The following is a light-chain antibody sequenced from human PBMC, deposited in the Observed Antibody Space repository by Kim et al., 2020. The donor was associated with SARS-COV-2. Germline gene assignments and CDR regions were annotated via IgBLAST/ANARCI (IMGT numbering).Light chain of an antibody. CDR1: KGISNW. CDR3: QQAYSFPLT. Sequence: ASGGDRVTITCRARKGISNWLAWYQQTPGKAPKLLIYDASSLQSGVPPRCSGSGSGTDFTLTISSLLPEDLATYYCQQAYSFPLTFCGGTKVDIK. V-gene: IGKV1-12*01. J-gene: IGKJ4*01. CDR2: DAS.